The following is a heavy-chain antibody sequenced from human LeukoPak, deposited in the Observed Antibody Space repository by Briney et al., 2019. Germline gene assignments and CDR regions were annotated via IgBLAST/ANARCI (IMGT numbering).Heavy chain of an antibody. CDR2: IYDRGST. CDR1: GASISSHY. CDR3: AKIEVGRFDP. D-gene: IGHD1-26*01. Sequence: SETLSLTCTVTGASISSHYWCWIRQTPGTGLEWIGDIYDRGSTTYNPSLKSRVSISVDTSRNQFSLNLRSVTATDTAVYYCAKIEVGRFDPWGQGTLVTASS. J-gene: IGHJ5*02. V-gene: IGHV4-59*11.